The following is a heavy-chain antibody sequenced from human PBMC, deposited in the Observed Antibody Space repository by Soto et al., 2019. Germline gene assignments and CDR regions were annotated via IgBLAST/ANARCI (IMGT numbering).Heavy chain of an antibody. CDR3: ARGDDDY. CDR1: GFTFSSCD. V-gene: IGHV3-30*04. CDR2: ISYDGSNK. J-gene: IGHJ4*02. Sequence: QVQLVESGGGVVQPGRSLRLSCAASGFTFSSCDMHWVRQAPGKGLEWVAVISYDGSNKYYADSVKGRFTISRDNSKNTLYLQMNSLRAEDTAVYYCARGDDDYWGQGTLVTVSS.